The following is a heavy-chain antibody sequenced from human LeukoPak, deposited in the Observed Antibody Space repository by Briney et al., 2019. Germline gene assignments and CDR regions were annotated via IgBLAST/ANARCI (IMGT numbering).Heavy chain of an antibody. CDR2: IKQDGSEK. CDR3: ARFGAAALGFDI. D-gene: IGHD6-13*01. V-gene: IGHV3-7*04. CDR1: GFTSSNYW. J-gene: IGHJ3*02. Sequence: PGGSLRLSCAASGFTSSNYWMSWVRQGPGKGLDWVANIKQDGSEKYYVDSVKGRFTISRDNAKNSLSLQMNSLRAEDTAVYYCARFGAAALGFDIWGQGTMVTVSS.